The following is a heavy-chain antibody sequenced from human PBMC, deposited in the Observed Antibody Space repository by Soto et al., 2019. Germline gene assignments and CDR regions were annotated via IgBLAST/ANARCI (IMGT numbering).Heavy chain of an antibody. CDR2: SANDASSE. CDR1: GFTLSGYP. V-gene: IGHV3-30-3*01. J-gene: IGHJ2*01. D-gene: IGHD2-2*01. CDR3: ARDGSANWYFDWYFDL. Sequence: QVQLVESGGGVVQGGGSLRLSCAASGFTLSGYPMHWVRQAPGKGLEWVAISANDASSEHYADSVKGRFTISRDNSENTLYLKMNRLRAEDTALYYWARDGSANWYFDWYFDLWGRGTVVTVSS.